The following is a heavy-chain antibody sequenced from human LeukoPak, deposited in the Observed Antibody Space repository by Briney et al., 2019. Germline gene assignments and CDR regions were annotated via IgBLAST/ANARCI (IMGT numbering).Heavy chain of an antibody. Sequence: GGSLRLSCAASGFVFSGSAMHWDRQASGSGLEWVGRIRSKAKSYATDYAASVKGRFTISRDDSKNTAYLQMSNLKTEDTAVYYCTRPDDSSGYYHPNWGQGTLVTVSS. D-gene: IGHD3-22*01. CDR2: IRSKAKSYAT. CDR1: GFVFSGSA. J-gene: IGHJ4*02. V-gene: IGHV3-73*01. CDR3: TRPDDSSGYYHPN.